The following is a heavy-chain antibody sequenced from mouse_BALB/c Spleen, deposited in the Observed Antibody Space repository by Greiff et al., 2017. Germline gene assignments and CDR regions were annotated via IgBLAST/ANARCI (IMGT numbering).Heavy chain of an antibody. CDR1: GFTFSDYY. D-gene: IGHD1-1*01. V-gene: IGHV5-4*02. Sequence: EVKLMESGGGLVKPGGSLKLSCAASGFTFSDYYMYWVRQTPEKRLEWVATISDGGSYTYYPDSVKGRFTISRDNAKNNLYLQMSSLKSEDTAMYYCARDSTVVTPWWYFDVWGAGTTVTVSS. J-gene: IGHJ1*01. CDR3: ARDSTVVTPWWYFDV. CDR2: ISDGGSYT.